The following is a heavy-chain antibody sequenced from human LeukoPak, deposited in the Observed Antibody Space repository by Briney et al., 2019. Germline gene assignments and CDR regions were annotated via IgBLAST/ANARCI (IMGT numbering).Heavy chain of an antibody. CDR2: IYHSGST. D-gene: IGHD5-12*01. J-gene: IGHJ4*02. CDR1: CGSISSGGYY. V-gene: IGHV4-30-2*01. Sequence: SQTLSLTCTVSCGSISSGGYYWSWIRQPPGKGLEWIGYIYHSGSTYYNPSLKSRVTISVDRSKNQFSLKLSSVTAADTAVYYCASWSGYSGYDSSYWGQGTLVTVSS. CDR3: ASWSGYSGYDSSY.